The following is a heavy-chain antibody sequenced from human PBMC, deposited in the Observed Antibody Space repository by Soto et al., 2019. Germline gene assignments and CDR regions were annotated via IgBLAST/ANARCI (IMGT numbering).Heavy chain of an antibody. CDR3: ARDCRSTSCPHFDY. CDR2: INHSGST. CDR1: GGSFSGYY. J-gene: IGHJ4*02. Sequence: PSETLSLTCAVYGGSFSGYYWSWIRQPPGKGLEWIGEINHSGSTNYNPSLKSRVTISVDTSKNQFSLKLSSVTAADTAVYYCARDCRSTSCPHFDYWGQGTLVTVSS. D-gene: IGHD2-2*01. V-gene: IGHV4-34*01.